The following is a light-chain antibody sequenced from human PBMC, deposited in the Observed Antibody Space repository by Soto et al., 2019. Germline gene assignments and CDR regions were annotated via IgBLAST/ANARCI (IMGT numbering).Light chain of an antibody. V-gene: IGKV3-11*01. CDR3: QQRSDWPPLT. CDR1: QSVSNY. CDR2: DAS. J-gene: IGKJ4*01. Sequence: EIVLTQSPATPSLSPGERATLSCRASQSVSNYLAWYQQKPGQAPRLLIYDASNRATGIPARFSGSGSGTDFTLTISSLEPEDVAVYYCQQRSDWPPLTFGGVTKVEIK.